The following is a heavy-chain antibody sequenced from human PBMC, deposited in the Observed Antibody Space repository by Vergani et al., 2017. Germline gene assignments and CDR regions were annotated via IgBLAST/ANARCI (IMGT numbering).Heavy chain of an antibody. Sequence: QVQLQESGPGLVKPSQTLSLTCTVSGGSISSGSYYWSWIRQPAGKGLEWIGRIYTSGSTNYNPSLKSRVTISVDTSKNQFSLKLSSVTAADTAVYYCARGHPFDPWGQGTLVTVSS. V-gene: IGHV4-61*02. CDR2: IYTSGST. CDR1: GGSISSGSYY. J-gene: IGHJ5*02. CDR3: ARGHPFDP.